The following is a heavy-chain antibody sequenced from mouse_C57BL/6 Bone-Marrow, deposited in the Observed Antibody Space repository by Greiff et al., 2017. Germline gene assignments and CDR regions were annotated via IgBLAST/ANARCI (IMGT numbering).Heavy chain of an antibody. J-gene: IGHJ2*01. V-gene: IGHV5-4*01. CDR1: GFTFSSYA. Sequence: EVQRVESGGGLVKPGGSLKLSCAASGFTFSSYAMSWVRQTPEKRLEWVATISDGGSYTYYPDNVKGRFTISRDNAKNNLYLQMSHLKSEGTAMYYCARALITTVSYFDYWGQGTTLTVSS. CDR3: ARALITTVSYFDY. CDR2: ISDGGSYT. D-gene: IGHD1-1*01.